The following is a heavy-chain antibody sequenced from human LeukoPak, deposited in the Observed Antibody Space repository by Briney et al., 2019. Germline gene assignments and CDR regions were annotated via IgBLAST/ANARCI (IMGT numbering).Heavy chain of an antibody. V-gene: IGHV3-9*01. D-gene: IGHD3-3*01. CDR1: GFTFDDYA. J-gene: IGHJ4*02. Sequence: GRSLRLSCAASGFTFDDYAMHWVRQAPGKGLEWVSGISWNNGSIGYADSVKGRFTISRGNAENSLYLQMNSLRAEDTALYYCAKDLSTFGVVTSPDYWGQGTLVTVSS. CDR2: ISWNNGSI. CDR3: AKDLSTFGVVTSPDY.